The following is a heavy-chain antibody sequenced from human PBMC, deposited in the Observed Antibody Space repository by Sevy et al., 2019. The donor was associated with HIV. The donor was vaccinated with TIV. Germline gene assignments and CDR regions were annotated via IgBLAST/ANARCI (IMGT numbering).Heavy chain of an antibody. CDR3: AKGMRGPSLDY. V-gene: IGHV3-33*03. Sequence: GGSLRLSCVVSGFNFSIYGMHWVRQAPGKGLEWVAVISYDGSGKYYGESVKGRFTISRDNSKNKVSLQMNSLRVEDTAVYYCAKGMRGPSLDYWGLGTLVTVSS. CDR2: ISYDGSGK. CDR1: GFNFSIYG. D-gene: IGHD3-10*01. J-gene: IGHJ4*02.